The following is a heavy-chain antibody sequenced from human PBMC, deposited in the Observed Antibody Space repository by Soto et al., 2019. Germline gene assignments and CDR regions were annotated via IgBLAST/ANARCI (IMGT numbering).Heavy chain of an antibody. CDR2: IYYSGST. CDR3: ANVSIEVHFGD. D-gene: IGHD2-8*01. Sequence: SETLSLTCTVSGGSISSGGYYWSWIRQHPGKGLEWIGYIYYSGSTYYNPSLKSRVTISVDTSKNQFSLKLSSVTAADTAVYCGANVSIEVHFGDWGQGTLLTVSS. J-gene: IGHJ4*02. V-gene: IGHV4-31*03. CDR1: GGSISSGGYY.